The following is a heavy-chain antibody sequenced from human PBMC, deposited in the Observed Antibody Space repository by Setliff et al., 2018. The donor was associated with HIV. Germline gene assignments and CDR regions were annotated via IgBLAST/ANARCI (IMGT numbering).Heavy chain of an antibody. D-gene: IGHD6-6*01. V-gene: IGHV4-31*03. Sequence: SETLSLTCTVSGGSINNDIYFWSWIRQYPGKGLEWIGYIYYSGSTYYNPSLKSRITISVDTSKNQFSLRLNSVTAADTAVYYCARSGSSSPYYFDYWGQGTLVTVSS. CDR1: GGSINNDIYF. J-gene: IGHJ4*02. CDR3: ARSGSSSPYYFDY. CDR2: IYYSGST.